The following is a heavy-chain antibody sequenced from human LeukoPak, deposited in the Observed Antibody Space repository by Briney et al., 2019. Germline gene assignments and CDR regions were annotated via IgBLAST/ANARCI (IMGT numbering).Heavy chain of an antibody. CDR1: GFTVSGNY. D-gene: IGHD4-17*01. CDR2: MDNSGRT. Sequence: GGSLRVSCAASGFTVSGNYMSWVRQAPGKGLEWVSIMDNSGRTSHADSVKGRFTMSRDNSKNTLFLQMNTLRAEDTAVYYCTRESAPPTVAHYWGQGTLVTVSS. V-gene: IGHV3-66*01. J-gene: IGHJ4*02. CDR3: TRESAPPTVAHY.